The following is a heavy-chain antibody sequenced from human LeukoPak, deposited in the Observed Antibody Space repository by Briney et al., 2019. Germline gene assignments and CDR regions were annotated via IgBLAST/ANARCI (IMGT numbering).Heavy chain of an antibody. CDR3: ARDSGHSSSSADAFDI. CDR2: IIPILGIA. Sequence: SVKVSCKASGGTFSNYAISWVRQAPGQGLEWMGRIIPILGIANYAQKFQGRVTITADKSTSTAYMELSSLRSEDTAVYYCARDSGHSSSSADAFDIWGQGTMVTVSS. V-gene: IGHV1-69*04. CDR1: GGTFSNYA. J-gene: IGHJ3*02. D-gene: IGHD6-6*01.